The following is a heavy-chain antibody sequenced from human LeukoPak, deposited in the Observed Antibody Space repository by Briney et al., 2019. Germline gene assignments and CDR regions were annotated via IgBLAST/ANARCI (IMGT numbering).Heavy chain of an antibody. CDR1: GFNFTSYT. Sequence: GGALRLSCAASGFNFTSYTMSSVRQAPGKRLEWISYISRTGPTIYSADSVKGRFTISRDNDKNSLYLQMNSVRFEDPGFYFCARGLVSGDHGLLVWGQGTLLTVSS. CDR2: ISRTGPTI. V-gene: IGHV3-48*01. CDR3: ARGLVSGDHGLLV. J-gene: IGHJ4*02. D-gene: IGHD2-21*02.